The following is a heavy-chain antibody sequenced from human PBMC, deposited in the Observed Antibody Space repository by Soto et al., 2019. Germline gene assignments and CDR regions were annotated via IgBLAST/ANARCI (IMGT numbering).Heavy chain of an antibody. CDR1: GGTFGNYA. J-gene: IGHJ5*02. CDR3: AMELEVHTPVCGA. CDR2: ISPMFHKA. V-gene: IGHV1-69*01. Sequence: QLQLVQSGTEVKKPGSSVTVSCKASGGTFGNYAINWLRQAPGQGRQWMGDISPMFHKANYEQTFQGRVSITAGETTNTVYRELRSLRSEDTALYYCAMELEVHTPVCGAWCQGTLVTVSS. D-gene: IGHD1-26*01.